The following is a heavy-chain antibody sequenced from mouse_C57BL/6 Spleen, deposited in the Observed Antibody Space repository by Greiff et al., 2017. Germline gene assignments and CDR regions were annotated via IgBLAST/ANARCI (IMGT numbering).Heavy chain of an antibody. D-gene: IGHD1-1*01. J-gene: IGHJ1*03. Sequence: EVKLQESGAELVRPGASVKLSCTASGFNIKDDYMHWVKQRPEQGLEWIGWIDPENGDTEYASKFQGKATITADTSSNTAYLQLSSLTSEDTAVYYCTRGYYGSSYDWYFDVWGTGTTVTVSS. CDR2: IDPENGDT. CDR1: GFNIKDDY. CDR3: TRGYYGSSYDWYFDV. V-gene: IGHV14-4*01.